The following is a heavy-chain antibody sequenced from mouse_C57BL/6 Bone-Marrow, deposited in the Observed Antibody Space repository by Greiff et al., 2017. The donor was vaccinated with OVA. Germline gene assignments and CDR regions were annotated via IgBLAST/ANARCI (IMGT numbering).Heavy chain of an antibody. CDR2: IDPSDSYT. D-gene: IGHD3-2*02. J-gene: IGHJ3*01. Sequence: QVQLQQPGAELVKPGASVKLSCKASGYTFTSYWMQWVKQRPGQGLEWIGEIDPSDSYTNYNQKFKGKATLTVDTSSSTAYMQLSSLTSEDSAVYYCAIYSSGYLFAYWGQGTLVTVSA. CDR3: AIYSSGYLFAY. CDR1: GYTFTSYW. V-gene: IGHV1-50*01.